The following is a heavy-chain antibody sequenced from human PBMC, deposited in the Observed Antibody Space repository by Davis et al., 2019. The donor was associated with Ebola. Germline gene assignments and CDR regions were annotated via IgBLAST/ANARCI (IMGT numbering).Heavy chain of an antibody. Sequence: PGGSLRLSCAASGFTFSSYWMSWVRQAPGKGLEWVANIKQDGSEKYYVDSVKGRFTISRDNSKNTLYLQMNSLRAEDTAVYYCARDGSRVEGIGFDYWGQGTLVTVSS. CDR3: ARDGSRVEGIGFDY. D-gene: IGHD5-18*01. CDR1: GFTFSSYW. V-gene: IGHV3-7*01. CDR2: IKQDGSEK. J-gene: IGHJ4*02.